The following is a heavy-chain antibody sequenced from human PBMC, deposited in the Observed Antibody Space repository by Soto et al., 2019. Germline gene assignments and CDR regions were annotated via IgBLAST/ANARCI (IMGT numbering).Heavy chain of an antibody. CDR1: GGTFSSYA. Sequence: ASVKVSCKASGGTFSSYAISWVRQAPVQGLEWMGGIIPIFGTANYAQKFQGRVTITADESTSTAYMELSSLRSEDTAVYYCARVSCSGGSCYSPYSSGPKAPALYEDYGMDVWGQGTTVTVSS. CDR3: ARVSCSGGSCYSPYSSGPKAPALYEDYGMDV. CDR2: IIPIFGTA. D-gene: IGHD2-15*01. V-gene: IGHV1-69*13. J-gene: IGHJ6*02.